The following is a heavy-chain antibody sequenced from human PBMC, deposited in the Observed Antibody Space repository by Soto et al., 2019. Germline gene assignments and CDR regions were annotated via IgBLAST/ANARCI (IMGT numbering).Heavy chain of an antibody. V-gene: IGHV4-59*01. CDR3: ARGRDTAMVKPYFDS. J-gene: IGHJ4*02. Sequence: PSETLSLTCTVSGGSISSYYWSWIRQPPGKGLEWIWYIYYSGSTKYNHSLKSRVTISVDTSKNQLSLKLSTLTPADTAVYYCARGRDTAMVKPYFDSGGQGTLVTVS. CDR2: IYYSGST. CDR1: GGSISSYY. D-gene: IGHD5-18*01.